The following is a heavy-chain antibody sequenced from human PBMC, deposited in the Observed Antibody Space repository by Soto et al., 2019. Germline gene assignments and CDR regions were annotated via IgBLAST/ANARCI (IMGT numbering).Heavy chain of an antibody. D-gene: IGHD3-3*01. CDR3: ARENSDFWSGYPTEIDY. J-gene: IGHJ4*02. CDR1: GGSISSYY. V-gene: IGHV4-4*07. Sequence: PSETLSLTCTVSGGSISSYYWSWIRQPAGKGLEWIGRIYTSGSTNYNPSLKSRVTMSVDTSKNQFSLKLSSVTAADTAVYYRARENSDFWSGYPTEIDYRGQGTLVTVSS. CDR2: IYTSGST.